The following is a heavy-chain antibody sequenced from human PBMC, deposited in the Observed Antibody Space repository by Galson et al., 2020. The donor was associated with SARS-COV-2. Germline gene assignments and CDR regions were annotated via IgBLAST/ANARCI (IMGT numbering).Heavy chain of an antibody. V-gene: IGHV4-31*02. Sequence: SQTLSLTCAVSGGSINSGGHYWSWIRQHPGKGLEWIGYIYYTGSTYYNPSLKSRVTISVDTSKKQFSLKLISVTAADTAVYYCAREVCSGTSCLFDLWGQGTLVTVSS. J-gene: IGHJ4*02. D-gene: IGHD2-2*01. CDR1: GGSINSGGHY. CDR3: AREVCSGTSCLFDL. CDR2: IYYTGST.